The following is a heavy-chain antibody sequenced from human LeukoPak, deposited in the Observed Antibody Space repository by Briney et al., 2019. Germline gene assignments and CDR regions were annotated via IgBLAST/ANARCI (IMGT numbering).Heavy chain of an antibody. CDR3: ARGGGGSGWSSLRYYYYYMDV. V-gene: IGHV1-69*13. CDR1: GGTFSSYA. CDR2: IIPIFGTA. D-gene: IGHD6-19*01. Sequence: ASVKVSCKASGGTFSSYAISWVRQAPGQGLEWMGGIIPIFGTANYAQKFQGRVTITADESTSTAYMELSSLRSEDTAVYYCARGGGGSGWSSLRYYYYYMDVWGKGTTVTISS. J-gene: IGHJ6*03.